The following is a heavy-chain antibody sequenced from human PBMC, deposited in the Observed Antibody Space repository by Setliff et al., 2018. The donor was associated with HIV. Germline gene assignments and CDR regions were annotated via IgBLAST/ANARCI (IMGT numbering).Heavy chain of an antibody. J-gene: IGHJ4*02. CDR3: AGALHYGLGKFAS. D-gene: IGHD3-10*01. CDR2: VYYSGTT. V-gene: IGHV4-39*07. CDR1: GGFLNSGTYY. Sequence: PSETLSLTCTVSGGFLNSGTYYWGWVRQPPGKGLEWIGNVYYSGTTYYNPTLKSRVTISVDTSKNQFSLKLSSVTAADTAVYYCAGALHYGLGKFASWGQGTLGTVSS.